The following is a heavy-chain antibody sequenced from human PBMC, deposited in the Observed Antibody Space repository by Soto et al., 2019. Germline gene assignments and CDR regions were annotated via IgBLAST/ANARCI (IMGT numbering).Heavy chain of an antibody. CDR1: GFTFSSYG. D-gene: IGHD6-13*01. CDR3: AKEVIAAAGPNYYYYYGMDV. J-gene: IGHJ6*02. CDR2: ISYDGSNK. V-gene: IGHV3-30*18. Sequence: GGSLRLSCAASGFTFSSYGMHWVRQAPGKGLEWVAVISYDGSNKYYADSVKGRFTISRDNSKNTLYLQMNSLRAEDTAVYYCAKEVIAAAGPNYYYYYGMDVWGQGATVTVSS.